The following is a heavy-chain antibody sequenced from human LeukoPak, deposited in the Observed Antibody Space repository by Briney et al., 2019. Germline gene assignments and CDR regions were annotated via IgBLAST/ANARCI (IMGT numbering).Heavy chain of an antibody. D-gene: IGHD2-21*01. CDR1: GGTFSSYA. J-gene: IGHJ4*02. CDR2: IIPIFGTA. Sequence: AASVKVSCKASGGTFSSYAISWVRQAPGQGLEWMGGIIPIFGTANYAQKFQGRVTITTDESTSTAYMELSSLRSEDTAVYYCARIGGDHVLHHFDYWGQGTLVTVSS. CDR3: ARIGGDHVLHHFDY. V-gene: IGHV1-69*05.